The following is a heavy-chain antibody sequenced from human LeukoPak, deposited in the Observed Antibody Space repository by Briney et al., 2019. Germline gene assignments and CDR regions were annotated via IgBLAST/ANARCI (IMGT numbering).Heavy chain of an antibody. D-gene: IGHD5-18*01. CDR1: AFTFWSYA. Sequence: GGSLRLSCAASAFTFWSYAMIWVRQAPGKGLEWVSTVSGSGGSTYYADSVKGRFTISRDNSNNTLYLQMNSLRAEDTAVYYCAKGAASRGYTYVANWGQGTLVSVSS. J-gene: IGHJ4*02. CDR3: AKGAASRGYTYVAN. CDR2: VSGSGGST. V-gene: IGHV3-23*01.